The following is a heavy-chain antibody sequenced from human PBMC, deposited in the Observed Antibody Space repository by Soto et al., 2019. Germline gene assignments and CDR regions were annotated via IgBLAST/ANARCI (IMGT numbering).Heavy chain of an antibody. CDR2: ISYDGSNK. CDR3: ARDLGIAAAGNYYYYGMDV. D-gene: IGHD6-13*01. J-gene: IGHJ6*02. Sequence: ESGGGVVQPGRSLRLSCAASGFTFSSYAMHWVRQAPGKGLEWVAVISYDGSNKYYADSVKGRFTISRDNSKNTLYLQMNSLRAEDTAVYYCARDLGIAAAGNYYYYGMDVWGQGTTVTVSS. V-gene: IGHV3-30-3*01. CDR1: GFTFSSYA.